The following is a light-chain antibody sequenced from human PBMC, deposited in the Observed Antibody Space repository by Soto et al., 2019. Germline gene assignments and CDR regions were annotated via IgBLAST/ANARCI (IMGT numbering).Light chain of an antibody. CDR1: QSVASY. J-gene: IGKJ1*01. CDR2: GAS. CDR3: QQYNNWPGT. Sequence: EVVLTQSPATLSVSPGERATLSCRASQSVASYLAWYHQKPGQAPRLLIYGASTRATGVPARFSGSGSGTEFTLTISSLQSEDFAVYYCQQYNNWPGTFGQGTKVDIK. V-gene: IGKV3-15*01.